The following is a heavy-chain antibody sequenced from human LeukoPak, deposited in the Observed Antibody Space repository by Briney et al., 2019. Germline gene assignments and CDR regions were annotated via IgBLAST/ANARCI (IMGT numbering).Heavy chain of an antibody. CDR1: GFTFNRNA. CDR3: ARVSGYYYSSFDY. D-gene: IGHD3-22*01. V-gene: IGHV3-66*01. Sequence: GGSLRLSCAASGFTFNRNAISWVRQAPGKGLEWVSVIYSGGSTCYADSVKGRFTISRDNSKNTLYLQMNSLRAEDTAVYYCARVSGYYYSSFDYWGQGTLVTVSS. J-gene: IGHJ4*02. CDR2: IYSGGST.